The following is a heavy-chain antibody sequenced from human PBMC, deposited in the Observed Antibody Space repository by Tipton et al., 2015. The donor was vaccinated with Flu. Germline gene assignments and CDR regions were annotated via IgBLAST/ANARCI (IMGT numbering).Heavy chain of an antibody. CDR3: AGGVFGDPRFAAFSI. CDR2: FYTNGAT. CDR1: GDISSHY. J-gene: IGHJ3*02. D-gene: IGHD3-10*02. Sequence: GLVKPSETLSLVCNVSGDISSHYWSWIRQSAGKGLEWIGRFYTNGATNYNPSLQSRVTMSVDTSKSQFVLRLTSVTVADTGVYYCAGGVFGDPRFAAFSIWGQGTMVTVSS. V-gene: IGHV4-4*07.